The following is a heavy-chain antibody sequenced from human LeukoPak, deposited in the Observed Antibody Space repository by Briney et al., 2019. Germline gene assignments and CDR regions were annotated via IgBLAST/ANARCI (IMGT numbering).Heavy chain of an antibody. J-gene: IGHJ5*02. CDR3: ARHARYCSTTSCSWWSWFDP. CDR1: GYRFTSYW. V-gene: IGHV5-51*01. CDR2: ILPGDSDT. D-gene: IGHD2-2*01. Sequence: GEYLKISCKGSGYRFTSYWIGWVRQMPGQGLEWMGIILPGDSDTRYSPSFQGQVTISADKSINTAYLQWSSLKASDTAMYYCARHARYCSTTSCSWWSWFDPWGQGTPVSVSS.